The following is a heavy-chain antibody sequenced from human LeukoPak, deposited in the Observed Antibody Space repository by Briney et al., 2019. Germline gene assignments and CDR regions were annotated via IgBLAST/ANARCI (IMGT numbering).Heavy chain of an antibody. Sequence: SETLSLTCTVSGGSISSYYWSWIRQPPGKGLEWIGYIYYSGSTNYNPSLKSRVTISVDTSKNQFSLKLSSVTAADTAVYYCARDRLGSTHYYYYMDVWGKGPTVTVSS. CDR3: ARDRLGSTHYYYYMDV. D-gene: IGHD7-27*01. J-gene: IGHJ6*03. CDR2: IYYSGST. V-gene: IGHV4-59*01. CDR1: GGSISSYY.